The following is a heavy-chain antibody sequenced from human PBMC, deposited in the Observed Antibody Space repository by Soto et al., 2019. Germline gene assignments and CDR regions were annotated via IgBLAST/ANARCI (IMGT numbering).Heavy chain of an antibody. J-gene: IGHJ4*02. CDR1: GFTFTSSA. D-gene: IGHD4-4*01. CDR2: IVVGSGNT. CDR3: AADSPTGNYRLPFDY. Sequence: SVKVSCKASGFTFTSSAVQWVRQARGQRLEWIGWIVVGSGNTNYAQKFQERVTITRDMSTSTAYMELSSLRSEDTAVYYCAADSPTGNYRLPFDYWGQGTLVTVSS. V-gene: IGHV1-58*01.